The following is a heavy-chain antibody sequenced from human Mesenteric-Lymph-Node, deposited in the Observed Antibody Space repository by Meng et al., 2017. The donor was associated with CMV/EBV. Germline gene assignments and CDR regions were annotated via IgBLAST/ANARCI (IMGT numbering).Heavy chain of an antibody. CDR3: ARHQRWLKSEGGFNY. D-gene: IGHD4-23*01. Sequence: QWQLQRWVAGLLKPSGTLSLTFAVYGGSFSGYYWSWIRQPPGKGLEWIGEINHSGSTNYNPSLKSRVTISVDTSKNQFSLKLSSVTAADTAVYYCARHQRWLKSEGGFNYWGQGTLVTVSS. J-gene: IGHJ4*02. CDR2: INHSGST. V-gene: IGHV4-34*01. CDR1: GGSFSGYY.